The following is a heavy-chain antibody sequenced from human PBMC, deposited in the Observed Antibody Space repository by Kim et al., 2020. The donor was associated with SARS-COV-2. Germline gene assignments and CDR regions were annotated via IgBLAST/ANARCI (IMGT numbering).Heavy chain of an antibody. V-gene: IGHV4-39*01. CDR2: IYYSGST. J-gene: IGHJ4*02. CDR1: GGSISSSSYY. D-gene: IGHD3-10*01. CDR3: ASGSMVRGVIIAPFDY. Sequence: SETLSLTCTVSGGSISSSSYYWGWIRQPPGKGLEWIGSIYYSGSTYYNPSLKSRVTISVDTSKNQFSLKLSSVTAADTAVYYCASGSMVRGVIIAPFDYWGQGTLVTVSS.